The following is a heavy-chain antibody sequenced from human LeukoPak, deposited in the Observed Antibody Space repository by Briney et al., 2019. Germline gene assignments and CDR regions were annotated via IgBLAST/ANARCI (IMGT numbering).Heavy chain of an antibody. CDR2: IYYSGST. V-gene: IGHV4-59*01. J-gene: IGHJ6*03. D-gene: IGHD6-13*01. Sequence: PSETLSLTCTVSGGSISSYYWSWIRQPPGKGLEWIGYIYYSGSTNYNPSLKSRVTISVDTSKNQFSLKLSSVTAADTAVYYCVAAGTNYYYYYMDVWGKETTVTVSS. CDR1: GGSISSYY. CDR3: VAAGTNYYYYYMDV.